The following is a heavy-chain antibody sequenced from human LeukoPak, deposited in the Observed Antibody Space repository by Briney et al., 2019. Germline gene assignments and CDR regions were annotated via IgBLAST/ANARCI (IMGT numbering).Heavy chain of an antibody. D-gene: IGHD3-22*01. V-gene: IGHV1-69*01. CDR1: GGTFSSYA. Sequence: ASVKVSCKASGGTFSSYAISCVRQAPGQGLEWMGGIIPIFGTANYAQKFQGRVTITADESTSTAYMELSSLRSEDTAVYYCAIYYYDSSGSRMIPFDYWGQGTLVTVSS. CDR2: IIPIFGTA. J-gene: IGHJ4*02. CDR3: AIYYYDSSGSRMIPFDY.